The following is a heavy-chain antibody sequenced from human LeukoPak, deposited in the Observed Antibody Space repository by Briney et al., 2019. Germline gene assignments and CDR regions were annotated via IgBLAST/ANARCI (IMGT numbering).Heavy chain of an antibody. Sequence: GGSLRLSCAASGFTVSSKYMSWVRQTPGKGLQWVALIYSSGDAYTPDSVKGRFTISRDDSENTLYLQMDSLRADDTAVYYCATGYYFGSGSYGYLDYWGQGTLVTVSS. CDR1: GFTVSSKY. J-gene: IGHJ4*02. V-gene: IGHV3-53*01. CDR3: ATGYYFGSGSYGYLDY. CDR2: IYSSGDA. D-gene: IGHD3-10*01.